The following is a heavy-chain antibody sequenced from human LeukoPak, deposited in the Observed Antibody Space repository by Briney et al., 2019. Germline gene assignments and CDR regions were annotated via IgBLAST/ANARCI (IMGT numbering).Heavy chain of an antibody. V-gene: IGHV4-39*07. D-gene: IGHD6-19*01. CDR3: TSSARSQWLSDY. Sequence: MSSETLSLTCTVSRGSISSSRYYWGWVRQPPGKELEWIGSIYYGGSTYDNPSLKSRVTVSLDTSKNQFSLKLTSVTAADTAVYYCTSSARSQWLSDYWGQGTLVTVST. CDR2: IYYGGST. CDR1: RGSISSSRYY. J-gene: IGHJ4*02.